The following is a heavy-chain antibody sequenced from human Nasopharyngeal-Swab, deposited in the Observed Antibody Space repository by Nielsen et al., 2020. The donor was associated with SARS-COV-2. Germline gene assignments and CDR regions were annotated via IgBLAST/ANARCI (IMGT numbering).Heavy chain of an antibody. CDR1: GCSISSYY. V-gene: IGHV4-4*07. D-gene: IGHD3-3*01. CDR2: IYTSGST. Sequence: SETLSPTCTVSGCSISSYYWSWTRQPAGKGLEWIGRIYTSGSTNYNPSLKSRVTMSVDTSKNQLSLKLSSVTAADTAVYYCAREPHYDVWSGHGYGMDVWGQGTTVTVSS. J-gene: IGHJ6*02. CDR3: AREPHYDVWSGHGYGMDV.